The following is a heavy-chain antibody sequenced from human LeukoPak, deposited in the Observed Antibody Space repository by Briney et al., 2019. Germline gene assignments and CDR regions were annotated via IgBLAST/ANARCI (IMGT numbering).Heavy chain of an antibody. D-gene: IGHD3-3*01. V-gene: IGHV4-4*07. Sequence: SETLSLTCTVSGGSISSYYWSWVRQPAGKGLEWIGRIFFSGKTNYNPSLKSRVIISMDTSKNQVSLKLNSVTAADTAVYYCATLRFLEWPPGALDPWGQGTLVTVSS. CDR3: ATLRFLEWPPGALDP. CDR2: IFFSGKT. J-gene: IGHJ5*02. CDR1: GGSISSYY.